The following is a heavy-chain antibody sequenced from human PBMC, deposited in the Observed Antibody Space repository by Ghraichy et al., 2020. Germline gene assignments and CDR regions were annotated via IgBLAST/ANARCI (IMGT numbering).Heavy chain of an antibody. Sequence: SETLSLTCTVSGGSISSYYWSWIRQPPGKGLEWIGYIYYSGSTNYNPSLKSRVTTSVDTSKNQFSLKLSSVTAADTAVYYCARMRMATKDFDYWGQGTLVTVSS. J-gene: IGHJ4*02. V-gene: IGHV4-59*01. CDR1: GGSISSYY. D-gene: IGHD5-24*01. CDR2: IYYSGST. CDR3: ARMRMATKDFDY.